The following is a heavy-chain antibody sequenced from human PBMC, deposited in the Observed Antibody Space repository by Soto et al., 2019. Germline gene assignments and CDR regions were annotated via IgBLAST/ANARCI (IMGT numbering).Heavy chain of an antibody. CDR3: AKGGRGSYVGAYDI. Sequence: PGGSLRLSCAASGFPFSDYAMSWVRQAPGKGLEWVSGISLRGGNTFYAESVKGRFTISRDNSKKMVHLQMNSLRDEDTAMYYCAKGGRGSYVGAYDIWGQGTMVT. CDR2: ISLRGGNT. J-gene: IGHJ3*02. CDR1: GFPFSDYA. D-gene: IGHD3-16*01. V-gene: IGHV3-23*01.